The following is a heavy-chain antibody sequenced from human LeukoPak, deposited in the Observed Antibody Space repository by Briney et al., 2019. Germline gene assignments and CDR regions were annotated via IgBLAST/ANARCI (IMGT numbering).Heavy chain of an antibody. D-gene: IGHD3-16*01. CDR2: IIPIFGRE. J-gene: IGHJ6*02. Sequence: GASVKVSCKASRGIFSSYAISWVRQAAGQGLEWMGGIIPIFGRENYAQKFQGRVTITAEESTSTAYMEVSSLRSEDTAVYYCARHYAWPNLFDGVDVWGQGNPVTVSS. CDR3: ARHYAWPNLFDGVDV. V-gene: IGHV1-69*13. CDR1: RGIFSSYA.